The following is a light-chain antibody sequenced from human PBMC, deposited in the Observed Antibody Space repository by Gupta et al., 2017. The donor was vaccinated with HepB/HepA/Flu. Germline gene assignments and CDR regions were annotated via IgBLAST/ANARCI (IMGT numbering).Light chain of an antibody. CDR3: QHYCSSPSI. Sequence: DNALTQSPGTLSMSSGERVTLSCRASESVQSNYLAWYQQKPGQAPRLLIYGASNRATGIPDRFSGGGSGTEFTLTITRLEPEDFAVYYCQHYCSSPSIFGQGTKLDIK. V-gene: IGKV3-20*01. J-gene: IGKJ2*02. CDR1: ESVQSNY. CDR2: GAS.